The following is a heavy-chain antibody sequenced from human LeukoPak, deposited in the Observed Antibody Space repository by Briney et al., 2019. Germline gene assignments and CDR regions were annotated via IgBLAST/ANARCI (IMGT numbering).Heavy chain of an antibody. CDR3: ARGSHWFGELFDY. CDR2: IYYSGST. D-gene: IGHD3-10*01. J-gene: IGHJ4*02. CDR1: GGSISSSSYY. V-gene: IGHV4-39*07. Sequence: SETLSLTCTVSGGSISSSSYYWGWIRQPPGKGLEWIGSIYYSGSTYYNPSLKSRVTISVDTSKNQFSLKLSSVTAADTAVYYCARGSHWFGELFDYWGQGTLVTVSS.